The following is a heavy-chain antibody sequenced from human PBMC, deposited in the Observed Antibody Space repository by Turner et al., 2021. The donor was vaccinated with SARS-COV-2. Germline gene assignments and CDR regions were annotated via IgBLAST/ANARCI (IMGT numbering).Heavy chain of an antibody. CDR3: AKDRGQLWPPRAGMDV. D-gene: IGHD5-18*01. CDR2: ISWNSGSI. CDR1: GFIFDECD. V-gene: IGHV3-9*01. Sequence: EVQLVESGGGLVQPGRFLRLVCAVSGFIFDECDRHWVRQATGKGLGWVSGISWNSGSIGYADSVKGRFTISRDNAKNSLYLQMNSLRAEDTALYYCAKDRGQLWPPRAGMDVWGQGTTVTVSS. J-gene: IGHJ6*02.